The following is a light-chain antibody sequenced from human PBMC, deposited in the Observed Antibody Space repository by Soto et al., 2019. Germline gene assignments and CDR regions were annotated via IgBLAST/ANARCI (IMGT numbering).Light chain of an antibody. CDR3: QQYDKWPPT. Sequence: DIKMAQSPYTLSVSTGERATLSCRASQSISSKLAWYQQRPGQAPRLIIYGASTRATGVPVRFRGGGSGTEFTLTISGLQSEDFAVYCCQQYDKWPPTFGGGTKVEIK. CDR1: QSISSK. J-gene: IGKJ4*01. V-gene: IGKV3-15*01. CDR2: GAS.